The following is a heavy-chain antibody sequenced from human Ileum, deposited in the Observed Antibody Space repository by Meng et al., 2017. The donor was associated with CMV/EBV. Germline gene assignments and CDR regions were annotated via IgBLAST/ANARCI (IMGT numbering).Heavy chain of an antibody. D-gene: IGHD3-16*01. CDR1: GFIFSDYY. CDR2: ISASGSTM. V-gene: IGHV3-11*01. J-gene: IGHJ4*02. CDR3: AREGLMGAFDF. Sequence: SCAASGFIFSDYYMGWIRQAPGKELEWLSYISASGSTMYFADSVKGRFTMSRDNAKNLLFLQMNDLRGDDTAVYYCAREGLMGAFDFWGQGALVTVSS.